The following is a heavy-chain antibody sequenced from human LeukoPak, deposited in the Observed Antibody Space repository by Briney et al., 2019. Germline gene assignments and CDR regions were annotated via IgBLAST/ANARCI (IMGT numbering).Heavy chain of an antibody. D-gene: IGHD3-3*01. CDR2: MNPNSGGT. CDR1: GYTFPSYD. CDR3: ARSSYDFWSGYYTKGSYFDY. J-gene: IGHJ4*02. Sequence: ASVKVSCKSSGYTFPSYDIHWVRQATGQGLAWMGWMNPNSGGTNYAQKFQGRVTMTRDTSISTAYMELSRLRSDDTAVYYCARSSYDFWSGYYTKGSYFDYWGQGTLVTVSS. V-gene: IGHV1-2*02.